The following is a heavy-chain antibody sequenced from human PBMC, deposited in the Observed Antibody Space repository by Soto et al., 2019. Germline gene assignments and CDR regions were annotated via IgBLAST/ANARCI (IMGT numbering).Heavy chain of an antibody. CDR2: LVVGSGNT. D-gene: IGHD1-26*01. CDR3: ATHREGATYYFDD. V-gene: IGHV1-58*01. J-gene: IGHJ4*02. CDR1: TFTFTSSA. Sequence: QMQLVQYGPDVKKPGTSVKVSCKASTFTFTSSAGQWVRQARGQRLAGIGWLVVGSGNTKYAQNFQERVTITRDMSSGTAYLELSSLRSEDTDVYYCATHREGATYYFDDWGQGTLLTVSS.